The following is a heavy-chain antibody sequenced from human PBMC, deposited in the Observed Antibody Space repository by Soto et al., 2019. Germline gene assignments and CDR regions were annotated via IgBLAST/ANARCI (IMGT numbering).Heavy chain of an antibody. J-gene: IGHJ6*02. D-gene: IGHD2-15*01. V-gene: IGHV3-21*01. CDR2: ISPSTSHI. Sequence: EVHLVESGGGLVKPGGSLRLSCAVSGFTFSSCTINWVRQAPGKGLEWVSSISPSTSHIYYTDSVKGRFTISRDNAKNSLFLQMNSLRAEDTAVYYCSGCSGGACHRNYGMDVWGQGTPVTVSS. CDR3: SGCSGGACHRNYGMDV. CDR1: GFTFSSCT.